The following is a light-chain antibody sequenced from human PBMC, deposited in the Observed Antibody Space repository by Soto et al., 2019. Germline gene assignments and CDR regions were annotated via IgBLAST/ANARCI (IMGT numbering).Light chain of an antibody. J-gene: IGKJ1*01. CDR2: GAS. V-gene: IGKV3-15*01. CDR1: QSVTYD. CDR3: QQYNNWPPWT. Sequence: EIVLTQSPDTLSLSPGERATLSCRASQSVTYDQLAWYRQTPGQAPRLLIYGASTRATGIPARFSGSGSGTEFTLTISRLQSEDFAVYYCQQYNNWPPWTFGQGTKVDIK.